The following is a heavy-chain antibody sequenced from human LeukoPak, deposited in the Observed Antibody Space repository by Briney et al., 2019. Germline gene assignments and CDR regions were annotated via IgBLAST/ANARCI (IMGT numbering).Heavy chain of an antibody. CDR1: GFTFSSYN. CDR2: ISSSSSYI. CDR3: AREDSYYYGSGSYPFDY. J-gene: IGHJ4*02. Sequence: GGSLRLSCAASGFTFSSYNMNWVRQAPGKGLEWVSYISSSSSYIYYADSVKGRFTISRDNVKNSLYLQMNSLRAEDTAVYYCAREDSYYYGSGSYPFDYWGQGTLVTVSS. V-gene: IGHV3-21*05. D-gene: IGHD3-10*01.